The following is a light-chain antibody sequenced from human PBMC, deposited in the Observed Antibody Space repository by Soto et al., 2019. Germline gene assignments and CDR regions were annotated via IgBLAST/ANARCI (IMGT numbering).Light chain of an antibody. V-gene: IGLV2-14*03. CDR3: SSFTGPTTLDV. Sequence: QSALTQPASVSGSPGQSVTISCTGTSSDVGAYKYVSWYQKHPGKAPKLMIYGVSNRPSGISNRFSGSKSGNTAFLTISGLQPEEEADYYCSSFTGPTTLDVFGTGTKLTVL. CDR1: SSDVGAYKY. J-gene: IGLJ1*01. CDR2: GVS.